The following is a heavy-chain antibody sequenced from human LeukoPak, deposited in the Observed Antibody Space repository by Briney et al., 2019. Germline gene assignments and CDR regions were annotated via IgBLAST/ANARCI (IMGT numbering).Heavy chain of an antibody. CDR1: GFTFSTYA. J-gene: IGHJ4*02. D-gene: IGHD3-22*01. V-gene: IGHV3-30*04. CDR2: ISCDGTNR. CDR3: AREYQRTSYYESRGHGLDY. Sequence: PGGSLRLSCAASGFTFSTYAMHWVRQAPGKGLEWVSLISCDGTNRYSADSVEGRFTISRDNSKSTLYLQMNSLRAEDTAVYYCAREYQRTSYYESRGHGLDYWGQGTLVTVSS.